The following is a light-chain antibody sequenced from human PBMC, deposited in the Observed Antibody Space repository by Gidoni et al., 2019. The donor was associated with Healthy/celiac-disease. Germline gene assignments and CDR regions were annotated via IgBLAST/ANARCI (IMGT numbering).Light chain of an antibody. V-gene: IGLV1-40*01. Sequence: SVLTHHPSVSVPPAQRVTISSTGSSSNIGAGYAVHWYQQLPGPAPKLLIYGNSNRPSGVPDRFSGSKSGTSASLAITGLQAEDEADYYCQSYDSSLSGWVFGGGTKLTVL. J-gene: IGLJ3*02. CDR3: QSYDSSLSGWV. CDR2: GNS. CDR1: SSNIGAGYA.